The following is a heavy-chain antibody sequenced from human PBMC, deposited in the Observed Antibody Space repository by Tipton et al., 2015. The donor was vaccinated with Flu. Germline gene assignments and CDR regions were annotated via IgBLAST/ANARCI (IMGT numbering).Heavy chain of an antibody. Sequence: GLVKPSETLSLICAVSDYSISSGYYWGRIRQPPGKGLEWIGCISHTGRTYYNPSLKSRVTISVDTAKNQFSQRLNSVTASDTAVYYCARSTYYYGSGSSDYWGQGTLVTVSS. CDR1: DYSISSGYY. CDR3: ARSTYYYGSGSSDY. D-gene: IGHD3-10*01. V-gene: IGHV4-38-2*01. J-gene: IGHJ4*02. CDR2: ISHTGRT.